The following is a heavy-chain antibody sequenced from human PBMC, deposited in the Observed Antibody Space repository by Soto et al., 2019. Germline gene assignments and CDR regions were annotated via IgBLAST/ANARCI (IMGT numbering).Heavy chain of an antibody. D-gene: IGHD2-8*01. V-gene: IGHV3-30*18. Sequence: GGSLRLSCAASGFTFSSYGMHWVRQAPGKGLEWVAVISYDGSNKYYADSVKGRFTISRDNSKNTLYLQMNSLRAEDTAVYYCAKDSKYCTNGVCSGYYYYYYYMDVWGKGTTVTVSS. J-gene: IGHJ6*03. CDR1: GFTFSSYG. CDR2: ISYDGSNK. CDR3: AKDSKYCTNGVCSGYYYYYYYMDV.